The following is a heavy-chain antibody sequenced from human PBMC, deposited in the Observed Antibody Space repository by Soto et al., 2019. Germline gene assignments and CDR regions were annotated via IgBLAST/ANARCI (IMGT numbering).Heavy chain of an antibody. Sequence: SLRLSCAASGFTFSDYYMSWIRQAPGKGLEWVSYISSSGSTIYYADSVKGRFTISRDNAKNSLYLQMNSLRAEDTAVYYCARDKEAARAFDIWGQGTMVTVSS. CDR2: ISSSGSTI. CDR3: ARDKEAARAFDI. CDR1: GFTFSDYY. J-gene: IGHJ3*02. D-gene: IGHD6-6*01. V-gene: IGHV3-11*01.